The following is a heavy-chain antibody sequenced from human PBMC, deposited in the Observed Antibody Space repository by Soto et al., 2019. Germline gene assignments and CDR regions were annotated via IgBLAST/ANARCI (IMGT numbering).Heavy chain of an antibody. Sequence: QVQLVESGGGVVQPGRSLRLSCAASGFTFSSYGMHWVRQAPGKGLEWVAVISYDGSNKYYADSVKGRFTISRDNSKNTLYLQMNSRRAEDTAVYYCANAQGDDFWSGYSFYYGMDVWGQGTTVTVSS. D-gene: IGHD3-3*01. V-gene: IGHV3-30*18. CDR3: ANAQGDDFWSGYSFYYGMDV. CDR1: GFTFSSYG. CDR2: ISYDGSNK. J-gene: IGHJ6*02.